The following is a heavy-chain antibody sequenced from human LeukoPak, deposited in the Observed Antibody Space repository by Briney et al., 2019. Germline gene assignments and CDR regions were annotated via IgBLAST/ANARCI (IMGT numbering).Heavy chain of an antibody. CDR2: MDPNSGNT. CDR3: ARGRGTELFDY. CDR1: GYTFTSYD. D-gene: IGHD1-26*01. Sequence: ASVKVSCKASGYTFTSYDINWVRQATGQGLEWMGWMDPNSGNTGYAQKFQGRVTMTRNTSISTAYMELRILRSEDTAVYYCARGRGTELFDYWGQGTLVTVSS. V-gene: IGHV1-8*01. J-gene: IGHJ4*02.